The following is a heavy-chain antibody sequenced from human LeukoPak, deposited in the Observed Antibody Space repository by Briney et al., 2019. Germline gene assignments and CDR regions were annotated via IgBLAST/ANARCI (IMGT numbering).Heavy chain of an antibody. J-gene: IGHJ6*02. CDR3: ARQERYSGSHRVGGMDV. CDR1: GFTFSSYS. Sequence: PGGSLRLSCAASGFTFSSYSMNWVRQAPGKGLEWVSSISTSSSYIYYADSVKGRFTISRDNAKNSLYLRMNSLRAEDTAVYYCARQERYSGSHRVGGMDVWGQGTTVTVSS. D-gene: IGHD1-26*01. CDR2: ISTSSSYI. V-gene: IGHV3-21*01.